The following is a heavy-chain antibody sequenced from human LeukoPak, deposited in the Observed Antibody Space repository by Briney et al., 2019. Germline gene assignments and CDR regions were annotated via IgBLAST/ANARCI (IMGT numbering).Heavy chain of an antibody. CDR1: GFTFSSYA. V-gene: IGHV3-23*01. CDR2: ISGSGGST. J-gene: IGHJ5*01. CDR3: AKDRHAPGRYCSSTSCFPFDS. Sequence: PGGSLRLSCVVSGFTFSSYAMSWVRHAPGKGLEWVSGISGSGGSTYYADSVKGRFTISRDNTKNTLYLQMNSLRAEDTAVYYCAKDRHAPGRYCSSTSCFPFDSWGQGTLVTVSS. D-gene: IGHD2-2*01.